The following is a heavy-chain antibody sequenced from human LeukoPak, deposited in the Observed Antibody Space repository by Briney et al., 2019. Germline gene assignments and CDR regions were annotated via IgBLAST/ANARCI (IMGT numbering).Heavy chain of an antibody. J-gene: IGHJ4*02. CDR3: AKGVSGYGSGRPFDY. D-gene: IGHD3-10*01. V-gene: IGHV3-23*01. Sequence: GGSLRLSCAASGFTFSSYAMIWVRQAPGKGLQWVSLISDSGTSTYYPDSVKGRFTISRDNSKNTVYLQMNSLRAEDTAVYYCAKGVSGYGSGRPFDYWGQGTLVTVSS. CDR1: GFTFSSYA. CDR2: ISDSGTST.